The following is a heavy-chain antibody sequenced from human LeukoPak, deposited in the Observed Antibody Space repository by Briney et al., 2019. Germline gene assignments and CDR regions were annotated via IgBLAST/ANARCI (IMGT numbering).Heavy chain of an antibody. CDR2: ISSSSTTI. Sequence: GWSLRLSCAASGFTVSSNYMNWVRQAPGKGLEWISYISSSSTTIFYADSVKGRFPIPRDNANHLLYLQMNSLRDEDTAVYYCARDRSCATTGCNDPEYFQFWGQGTLVTVSS. D-gene: IGHD1-26*01. CDR3: ARDRSCATTGCNDPEYFQF. CDR1: GFTVSSNY. V-gene: IGHV3-48*02. J-gene: IGHJ1*01.